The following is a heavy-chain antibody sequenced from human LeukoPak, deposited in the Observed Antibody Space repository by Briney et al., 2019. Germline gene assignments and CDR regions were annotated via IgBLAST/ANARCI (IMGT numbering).Heavy chain of an antibody. D-gene: IGHD2-2*01. J-gene: IGHJ4*02. CDR1: GYTFTTYD. CDR3: AREPPESYHFDY. CDR2: VNPNSGNT. V-gene: IGHV1-8*01. Sequence: ASVKVSCKASGYTFTTYDISWVRQATGQGLEWMGWVNPNSGNTGYEQKFQGRVTMTRDMSTSTVYMELSNLRSEDTAVYYCAREPPESYHFDYWGQGTLVTVSS.